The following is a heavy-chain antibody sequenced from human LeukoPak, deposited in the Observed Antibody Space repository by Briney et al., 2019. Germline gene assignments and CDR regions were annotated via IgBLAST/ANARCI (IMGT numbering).Heavy chain of an antibody. CDR1: GFTFSTYA. Sequence: QPGGTLRLSCAASGFTFSTYAMSWVRQAPGKGLEWVSGISGSGGSTFYADSVKGRFTISRDNSKNTLYLQMNSLRAADTAVYYCARAYGSGSPILYWGQGTLVTVSS. CDR3: ARAYGSGSPILY. CDR2: ISGSGGST. V-gene: IGHV3-23*01. J-gene: IGHJ4*02. D-gene: IGHD3-10*01.